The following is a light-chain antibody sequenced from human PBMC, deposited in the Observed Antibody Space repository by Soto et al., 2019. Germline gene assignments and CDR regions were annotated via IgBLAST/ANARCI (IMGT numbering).Light chain of an antibody. J-gene: IGLJ2*01. CDR3: CSYAGSSTLV. V-gene: IGLV2-23*02. Sequence: QSALTQPASVSGSPGQSITISCTGTSSDVGNYNLVSWYQQHPGKAPKFMIYEVTKRPSGVSDRFSGSKSGNTASLTISGIQTEEEADYYCCSYAGSSTLVFGGGTKVTVL. CDR2: EVT. CDR1: SSDVGNYNL.